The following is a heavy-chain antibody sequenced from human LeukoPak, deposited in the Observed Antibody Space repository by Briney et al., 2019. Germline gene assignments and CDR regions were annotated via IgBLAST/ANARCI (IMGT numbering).Heavy chain of an antibody. CDR2: IYYSGST. D-gene: IGHD1-1*01. Sequence: SETLSLTCTVSGGSISSGGYYWSWIRQHPGKGLEWIGYIYYSGSTNYNPSLKSRVTISVDTSKNQFSLKLSSVTAADTAVYYCARRRYVLGYYYGMDVWGQGTTVTVSS. J-gene: IGHJ6*02. CDR3: ARRRYVLGYYYGMDV. CDR1: GGSISSGGYY. V-gene: IGHV4-31*03.